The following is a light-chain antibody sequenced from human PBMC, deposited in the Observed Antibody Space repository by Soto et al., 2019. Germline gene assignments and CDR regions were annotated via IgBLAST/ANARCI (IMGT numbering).Light chain of an antibody. V-gene: IGKV3-11*01. J-gene: IGKJ5*01. Sequence: ITVNKSPDTLSVSKGERAALSCRASQSVSIDLAWYQQKPGQAPRLLIYDAYNRATGIPARFSGSGSGTDFTLTISSLEPEDFAVYYCQQRSNWPPITFGQGRRLEV. CDR3: QQRSNWPPIT. CDR2: DAY. CDR1: QSVSID.